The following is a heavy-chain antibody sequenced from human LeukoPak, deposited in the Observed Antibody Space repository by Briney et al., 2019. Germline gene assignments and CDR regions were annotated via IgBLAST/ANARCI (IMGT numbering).Heavy chain of an antibody. CDR1: GGSFSGYY. J-gene: IGHJ5*02. D-gene: IGHD2-2*01. CDR2: INHSGST. Sequence: SETLSLTCAVYGGSFSGYYWSWIRQPPGKGLEWIGEINHSGSTNYNPSLKSRVTISVDTSKNQFSLKLSSVTAADTAVYYCARVSIVVVPAAIGNWFDPWGQGTLVTVSS. CDR3: ARVSIVVVPAAIGNWFDP. V-gene: IGHV4-34*01.